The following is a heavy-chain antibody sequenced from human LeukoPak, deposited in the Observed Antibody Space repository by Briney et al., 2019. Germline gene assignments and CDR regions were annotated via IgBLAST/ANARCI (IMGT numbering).Heavy chain of an antibody. J-gene: IGHJ4*02. CDR1: GFTFSSYS. CDR2: ISSSSSYI. D-gene: IGHD3-10*01. CDR3: ARTYGSGRPDASPY. V-gene: IGHV3-21*01. Sequence: PGGSLRLSCAASGFTFSSYSMNWVRQAPGKGLEWVSSISSSSSYIYYADSMKGRFTISRDNAKNSLSLQMNSLRAEDTAVYYCARTYGSGRPDASPYWGQGTLVTVSS.